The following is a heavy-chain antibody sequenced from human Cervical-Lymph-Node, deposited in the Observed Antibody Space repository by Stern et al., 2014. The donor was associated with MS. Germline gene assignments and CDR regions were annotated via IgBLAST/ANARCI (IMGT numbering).Heavy chain of an antibody. D-gene: IGHD6-19*01. V-gene: IGHV1-18*04. Sequence: VQLVESGAEVQKPGASVKVSCKASGYTFSTYGISWVRQAPGQGLEWMGWISGDNSNINHAQSVQGRVTMTTDISTSTAYMELRSLRSDDTALYYCARDYGSGWGIDYWGQGTLVTVSS. CDR3: ARDYGSGWGIDY. CDR1: GYTFSTYG. CDR2: ISGDNSNI. J-gene: IGHJ4*02.